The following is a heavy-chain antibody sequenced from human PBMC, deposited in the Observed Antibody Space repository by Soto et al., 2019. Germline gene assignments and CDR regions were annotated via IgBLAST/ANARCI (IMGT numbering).Heavy chain of an antibody. J-gene: IGHJ4*02. CDR2: IYTSGST. Sequence: SETLSLTCTVSGGSISSYYWSWIRQPAGKGLERIGRIYTSGSTNYNPSLKSRVTMSVDTSKNQFSLELSSVTAADTAVYYCARDSAHLRYFDYWGQGTLVTVSS. V-gene: IGHV4-4*07. CDR3: ARDSAHLRYFDY. CDR1: GGSISSYY.